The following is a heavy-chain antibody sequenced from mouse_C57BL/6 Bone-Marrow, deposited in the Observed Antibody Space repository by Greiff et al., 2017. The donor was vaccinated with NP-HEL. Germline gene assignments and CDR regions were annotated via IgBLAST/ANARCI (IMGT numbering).Heavy chain of an antibody. CDR2: IYPGDGDT. Sequence: VKLKESGPELVKPGASVKISCKASGYAFSSSWMNWVKQRPGKGLEWIGRIYPGDGDTNYNGKFKGKATLTADKSSSTAYMQLSSLTSEDSAVYFCAREGYPFYFDYWGQGTTLTVSS. CDR3: AREGYPFYFDY. V-gene: IGHV1-82*01. CDR1: GYAFSSSW. J-gene: IGHJ2*01. D-gene: IGHD2-14*01.